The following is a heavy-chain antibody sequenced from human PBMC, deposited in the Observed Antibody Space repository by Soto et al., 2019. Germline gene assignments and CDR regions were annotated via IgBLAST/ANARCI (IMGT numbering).Heavy chain of an antibody. CDR2: INPNSGGT. V-gene: IGHV1-2*04. J-gene: IGHJ3*02. Sequence: ASVKVSCKASGYTFTGYYMHWVRQAPGQGLEWMGWINPNSGGTNYAQKFQGWVTVTRDTSISTAYMELSRLRSDDTAVYYCAVVATREGAFDIWGQGTMVTVSS. CDR1: GYTFTGYY. CDR3: AVVATREGAFDI. D-gene: IGHD5-12*01.